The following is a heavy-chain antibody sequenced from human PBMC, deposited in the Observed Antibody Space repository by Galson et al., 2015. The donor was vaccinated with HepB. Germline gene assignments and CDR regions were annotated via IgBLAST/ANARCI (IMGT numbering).Heavy chain of an antibody. D-gene: IGHD3-3*01. Sequence: SLRLSCAASGFTFSSYPMNWVRQAPGKGLEWVSAISDSGGSTAYADSVKGRFIISRDNSKNTLHLQMNSLRPEDTAVYYCAWRWVGVRDFVFASNHWGQGTLVTVSS. CDR2: ISDSGGST. CDR3: AWRWVGVRDFVFASNH. V-gene: IGHV3-23*01. J-gene: IGHJ5*02. CDR1: GFTFSSYP.